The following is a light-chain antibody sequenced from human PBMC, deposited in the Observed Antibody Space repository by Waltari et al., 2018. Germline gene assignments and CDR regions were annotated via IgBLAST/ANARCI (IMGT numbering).Light chain of an antibody. Sequence: QSALTQPASVSGSPGQSITISCTGTSSDVGGYDYVSWYQQHPGKAPKLLIYDVTKRPSGVSNRFSGSKSGNTAALTISGLQAEDEADYYCFSYRRSSTWVFGEGTKLTVL. CDR3: FSYRRSSTWV. J-gene: IGLJ3*02. CDR1: SSDVGGYDY. V-gene: IGLV2-14*03. CDR2: DVT.